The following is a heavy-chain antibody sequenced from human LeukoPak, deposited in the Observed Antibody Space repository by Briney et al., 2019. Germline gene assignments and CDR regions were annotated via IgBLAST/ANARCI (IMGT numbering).Heavy chain of an antibody. CDR3: ARVASSIAARPGKFTIPRARGVSPYYLDY. Sequence: TSETLSLTCAVYGGSFSGYYWSWIRQPPGKGLEWIGEINHSGSTNYNPSLKSRVTISVDTSKNQFSLKLSSVTATDTAVYYCARVASSIAARPGKFTIPRARGVSPYYLDYWGQGTLVTVSS. D-gene: IGHD6-6*01. CDR2: INHSGST. V-gene: IGHV4-34*01. CDR1: GGSFSGYY. J-gene: IGHJ4*02.